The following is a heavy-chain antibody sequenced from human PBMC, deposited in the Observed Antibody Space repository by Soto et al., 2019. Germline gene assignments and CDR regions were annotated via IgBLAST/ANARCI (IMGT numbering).Heavy chain of an antibody. CDR3: AKSYYDILTGLVYYYGMDV. Sequence: AGGSLRRSCAASGFTLSSYGVHWVRQAPGKGLEWVAVISYDGSNKYYADSVKGRFTISRDNSKNTLYLQMNSLRAEDTAVYYCAKSYYDILTGLVYYYGMDVWGQGTTVTVSS. V-gene: IGHV3-30*18. J-gene: IGHJ6*02. CDR2: ISYDGSNK. CDR1: GFTLSSYG. D-gene: IGHD3-9*01.